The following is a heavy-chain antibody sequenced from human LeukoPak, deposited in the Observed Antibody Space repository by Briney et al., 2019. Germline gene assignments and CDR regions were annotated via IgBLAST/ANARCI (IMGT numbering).Heavy chain of an antibody. CDR3: ARSSYSSSSSV. CDR2: INSDGSEG. J-gene: IGHJ3*01. D-gene: IGHD6-6*01. CDR1: GFTFSGFW. Sequence: GGSLRLSCAVSGFTFSGFWVSWSRQAPGKGLEWVASINSDGSEGYYADVVKGRFTISRDNAKNSLYLQISSLRAEDTAVYYCARSSYSSSSSVWGQGTMVTVSS. V-gene: IGHV3-7*03.